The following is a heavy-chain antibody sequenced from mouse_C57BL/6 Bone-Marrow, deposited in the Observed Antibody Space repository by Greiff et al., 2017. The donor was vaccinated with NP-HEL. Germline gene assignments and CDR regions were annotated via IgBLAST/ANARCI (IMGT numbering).Heavy chain of an antibody. J-gene: IGHJ2*01. Sequence: QVQLQQSGAELVRPGASVKLSCKASGYTFTDYYINWVKQRPGQGLEWIARIYPGSGNTYYNEKFKGKATLTAEKSSSTAYMQLSSLTSEDSAVYFCARAPPLFDYWGQGTTLTVSS. CDR1: GYTFTDYY. V-gene: IGHV1-76*01. CDR3: ARAPPLFDY. D-gene: IGHD6-1*01. CDR2: IYPGSGNT.